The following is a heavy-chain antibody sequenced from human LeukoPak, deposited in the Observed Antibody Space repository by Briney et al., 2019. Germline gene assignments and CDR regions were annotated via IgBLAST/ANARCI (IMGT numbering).Heavy chain of an antibody. Sequence: SETLSLTCTVSGDSITSYYWSWIRQPPGKGLEWIGNIYYSGSTNYNPSLKSRVTISVDTSKNQFSLKLSSVTAADTAVYYCAREAPVVVAPMVLWGQGSLVTVSS. V-gene: IGHV4-59*12. CDR1: GDSITSYY. CDR3: AREAPVVVAPMVL. CDR2: IYYSGST. D-gene: IGHD2-15*01. J-gene: IGHJ4*02.